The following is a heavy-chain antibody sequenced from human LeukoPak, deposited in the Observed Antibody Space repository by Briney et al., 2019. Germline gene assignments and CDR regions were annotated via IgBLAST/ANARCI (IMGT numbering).Heavy chain of an antibody. CDR3: ARTGIGMDV. V-gene: IGHV4-59*01. J-gene: IGHJ6*02. CDR2: IYYSGST. CDR1: GGSISSYY. Sequence: SETLSLTCTVSGGSISSYYWSWIRQPPGKGLGWIGYIYYSGSTNYNPSLKSRVTISVDTSKNQFSLKLSSVTAADTAVYYCARTGIGMDVWGQGTTVTVSS.